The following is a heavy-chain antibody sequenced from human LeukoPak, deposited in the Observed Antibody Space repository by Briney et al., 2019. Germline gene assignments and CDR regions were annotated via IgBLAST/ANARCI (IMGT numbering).Heavy chain of an antibody. V-gene: IGHV4-61*02. CDR1: GGSISSGSYY. CDR2: IYTSGST. D-gene: IGHD3-22*01. J-gene: IGHJ4*02. Sequence: SETLSLTCTVSGGSISSGSYYWSWIRQPAGKGLEWIGRIYTSGSTNYNPSLKSRVTISVDTSKNQFSLKLTSVTAADTAVYYCARGSPYYYDSSAYHWGQGTLVTVSS. CDR3: ARGSPYYYDSSAYH.